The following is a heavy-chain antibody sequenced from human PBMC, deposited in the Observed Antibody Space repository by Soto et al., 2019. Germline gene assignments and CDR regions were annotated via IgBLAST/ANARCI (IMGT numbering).Heavy chain of an antibody. Sequence: ASVKVSCKASGFTFTSSAMQWVRQARGQRLEWIGWIVVGSGSTNYAQKFQERVTITRDMSTSTAYMELSSLRSEDTAVYYCAAGYCSSTSCLQHYYYYGMDVWG. J-gene: IGHJ6*02. CDR3: AAGYCSSTSCLQHYYYYGMDV. CDR1: GFTFTSSA. V-gene: IGHV1-58*02. CDR2: IVVGSGST. D-gene: IGHD2-2*01.